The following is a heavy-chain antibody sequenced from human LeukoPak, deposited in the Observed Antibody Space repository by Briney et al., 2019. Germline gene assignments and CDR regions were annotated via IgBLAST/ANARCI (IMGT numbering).Heavy chain of an antibody. CDR3: ARESLGYCSGSTCYYFYMDF. J-gene: IGHJ6*03. Sequence: GGSLRLSCAASGFTFSSYSMNWVRQAPGKGLEWLSYISGSSSTIYYADSVNGRFTISRDNAKNSQYLQMNSLRAEDTAVYYCARESLGYCSGSTCYYFYMDFWGKGTTVTVSS. D-gene: IGHD2-15*01. CDR1: GFTFSSYS. CDR2: ISGSSSTI. V-gene: IGHV3-48*04.